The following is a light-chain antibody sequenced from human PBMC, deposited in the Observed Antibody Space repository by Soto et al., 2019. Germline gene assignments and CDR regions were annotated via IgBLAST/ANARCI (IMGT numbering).Light chain of an antibody. CDR3: QQYSSYPLT. Sequence: DIQMTQSPSSLSASVGEGVTITCRASQNINRFLNWYQQRPGEAPKLLIYGASSLQSGVPSNFSGSGSGTDFTLTITYLQPEDFATYYCQQYSSYPLTFGGGTKVDIK. CDR2: GAS. J-gene: IGKJ4*01. CDR1: QNINRF. V-gene: IGKV1-16*02.